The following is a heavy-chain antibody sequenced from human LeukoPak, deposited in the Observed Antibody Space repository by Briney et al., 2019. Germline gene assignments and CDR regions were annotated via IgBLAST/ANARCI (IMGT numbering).Heavy chain of an antibody. CDR1: GFTFSGSA. V-gene: IGHV3-73*01. CDR2: TRSKANSYAT. D-gene: IGHD3-22*01. CDR3: TRTPDYYDSSGYSDY. Sequence: PGGSLRLSCAASGFTFSGSAMHWVRQASGKGLEWVGRTRSKANSYATAYAASVKGRFTISRDDSKNTAYLQMNSLKTEDTAVYYCTRTPDYYDSSGYSDYWGQGTLVTVSS. J-gene: IGHJ4*02.